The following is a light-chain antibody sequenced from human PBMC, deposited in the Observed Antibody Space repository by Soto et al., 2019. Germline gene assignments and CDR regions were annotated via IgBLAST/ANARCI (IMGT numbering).Light chain of an antibody. CDR1: QSVSSSY. CDR3: QQNGSTPPIT. Sequence: EIVLTQSPGTLSLSPGERATLSCRASQSVSSSYLAWYQQEPGKAPRLLIYGASSRATGIPDRFSGRRSGTDFTLAINRLEPEDFAVYYCQQNGSTPPITFGQGTRLEIK. J-gene: IGKJ5*01. CDR2: GAS. V-gene: IGKV3-20*01.